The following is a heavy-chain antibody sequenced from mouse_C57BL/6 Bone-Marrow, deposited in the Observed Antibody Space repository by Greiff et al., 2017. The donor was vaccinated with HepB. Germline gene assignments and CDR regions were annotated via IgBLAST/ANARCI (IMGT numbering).Heavy chain of an antibody. D-gene: IGHD2-4*01. Sequence: EVQLVESGGGLVKPGGSLKLSCAASGFTFSSYAMSWVRQTTEKRLEWVATISDGGSYTYYPDNVKGRFTISRDNAKNNLYLQMSHLKSEDTAMYYCARDFDYDGGYWGQGTTLTVSS. CDR1: GFTFSSYA. CDR2: ISDGGSYT. V-gene: IGHV5-4*01. CDR3: ARDFDYDGGY. J-gene: IGHJ2*01.